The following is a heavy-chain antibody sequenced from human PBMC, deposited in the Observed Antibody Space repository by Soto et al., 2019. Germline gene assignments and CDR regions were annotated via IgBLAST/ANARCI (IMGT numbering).Heavy chain of an antibody. V-gene: IGHV4-31*03. CDR3: ARGYYDSSGYSPAKFFDY. J-gene: IGHJ4*02. CDR1: GCSISSGGYY. Sequence: PSETLSLTCTVSGCSISSGGYYWSWIRQHPGKGLEWIGYIYYSGSTYYNPSLKSRVTISVDTSKNQFSLKLSSVTAADTAVYYCARGYYDSSGYSPAKFFDYWGQGTLVTVS. D-gene: IGHD3-22*01. CDR2: IYYSGST.